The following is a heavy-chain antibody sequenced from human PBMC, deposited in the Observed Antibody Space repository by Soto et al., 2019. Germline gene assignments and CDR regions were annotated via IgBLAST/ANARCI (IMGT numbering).Heavy chain of an antibody. J-gene: IGHJ6*02. V-gene: IGHV1-69*02. CDR1: GGTFSSYT. CDR2: IIPILGIA. CDR3: ARSEVTGLYGMDV. D-gene: IGHD3-10*01. Sequence: GASVKVSCKASGGTFSSYTISWVRQAPGQGLEWMGRIIPILGIANYAQKFQGRVTITADKSTSTAYMELSSLRSEDTAVYYCARSEVTGLYGMDVWGQGTTVTVSS.